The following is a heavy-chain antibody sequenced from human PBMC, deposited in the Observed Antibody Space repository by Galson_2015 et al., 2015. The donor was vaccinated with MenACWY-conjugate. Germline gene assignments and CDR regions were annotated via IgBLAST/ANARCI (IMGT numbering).Heavy chain of an antibody. Sequence: SLRLSCAASGFTFSSYAMTWVRQAPGKGLEWVSTISDSGRTTYYAASVKGRFTISRDNSENTLFLQMNSLGAEDTAAYYCAKDLVKNYEMLTGYYSDWG. CDR3: AKDLVKNYEMLTGYYSD. J-gene: IGHJ1*01. CDR1: GFTFSSYA. V-gene: IGHV3-23*01. D-gene: IGHD3-9*01. CDR2: ISDSGRTT.